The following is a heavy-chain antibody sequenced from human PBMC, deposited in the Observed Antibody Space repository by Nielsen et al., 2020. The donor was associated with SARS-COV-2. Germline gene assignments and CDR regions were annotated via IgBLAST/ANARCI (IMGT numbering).Heavy chain of an antibody. D-gene: IGHD3-22*01. CDR2: VSRDGSDT. Sequence: GESLKISCAASGFTFTNYGMHWVRQVAGKGLEWVAIVSRDGSDTFYVDSVKGRFTISRDISKNTLYLQMNSLRLEDTAVYYCARGGSSSYSPSHYWGQGTLVTVSS. J-gene: IGHJ4*02. CDR3: ARGGSSSYSPSHY. V-gene: IGHV3-30*03. CDR1: GFTFTNYG.